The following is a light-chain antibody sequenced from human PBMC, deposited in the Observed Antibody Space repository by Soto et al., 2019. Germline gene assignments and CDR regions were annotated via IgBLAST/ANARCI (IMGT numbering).Light chain of an antibody. CDR3: QQRSSWPPT. CDR1: QSVGNNY. V-gene: IGKV3-11*01. Sequence: EIVLTQSPGTLSLSPGERATLSCRASQSVGNNYLAWYQQKPGQAPRLLIYDASNRATGVPARFSGSGSGTDFTLTISSLEPEDFAVYYCQQRSSWPPTFGHGTRLEIK. J-gene: IGKJ5*01. CDR2: DAS.